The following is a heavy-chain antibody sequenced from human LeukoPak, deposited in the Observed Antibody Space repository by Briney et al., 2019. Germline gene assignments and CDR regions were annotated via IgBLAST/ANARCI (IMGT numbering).Heavy chain of an antibody. CDR3: ARGRGTIFGPRMGV. CDR1: GGSISSYY. Sequence: SETLSLTCTVSGGSISSYYWSWIRQPPGKGLEWIGYIYYSGSTNYNPSLKSRVTISVDTSKNQFSLKLSSVTAADTAVYYCARGRGTIFGPRMGVWGQGTTVTVSS. CDR2: IYYSGST. D-gene: IGHD3-3*01. V-gene: IGHV4-59*01. J-gene: IGHJ6*02.